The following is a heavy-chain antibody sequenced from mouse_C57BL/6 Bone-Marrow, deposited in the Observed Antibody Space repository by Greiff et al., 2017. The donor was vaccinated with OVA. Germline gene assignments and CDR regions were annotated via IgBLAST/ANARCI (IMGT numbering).Heavy chain of an antibody. Sequence: EVMLVESGGGLVKPGGSLKLSCAASGFTFSDYGMHWVRQAPEKGLEWVAYISSGSSTIYYAETVKGRFTISRDNAKNTLFLQMTSLRSEDTAMYYCARRSNYYFDYWGQGTTLTVSS. CDR3: ARRSNYYFDY. D-gene: IGHD2-5*01. J-gene: IGHJ2*01. CDR1: GFTFSDYG. CDR2: ISSGSSTI. V-gene: IGHV5-17*01.